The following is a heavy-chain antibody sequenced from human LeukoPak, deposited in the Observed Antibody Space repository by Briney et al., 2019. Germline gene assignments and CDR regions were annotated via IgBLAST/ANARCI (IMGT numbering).Heavy chain of an antibody. V-gene: IGHV3-23*01. Sequence: GGSLRLSCAASGFTFSSYAMSWVRQAPGKGLEWVSAISGSGGSTYYADSVKGRFTISRDNSKNTLYLQMNSLRAEDTAVYYCAKDPPTRYQLLGAGDDNWFDPWGQGTLVTVSS. CDR3: AKDPPTRYQLLGAGDDNWFDP. J-gene: IGHJ5*02. D-gene: IGHD2-2*01. CDR2: ISGSGGST. CDR1: GFTFSSYA.